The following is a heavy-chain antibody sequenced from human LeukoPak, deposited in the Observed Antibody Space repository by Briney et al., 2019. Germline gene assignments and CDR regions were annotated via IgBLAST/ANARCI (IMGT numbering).Heavy chain of an antibody. J-gene: IGHJ4*02. CDR1: GFTFDDYA. CDR3: AKDATYDFWSGPFDY. D-gene: IGHD3-3*01. CDR2: ISWNSGSI. Sequence: PGGSLRLSCAASGFTFDDYAMHWVRQAPGKGLEWVSGISWNSGSIGYADSVKGRFTISRDNAKNSLYLQMNSLRAEDMALYYCAKDATYDFWSGPFDYWGQGTLVTVSS. V-gene: IGHV3-9*03.